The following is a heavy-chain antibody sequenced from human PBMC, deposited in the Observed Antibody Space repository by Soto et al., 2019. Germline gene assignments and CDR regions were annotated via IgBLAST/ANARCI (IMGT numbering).Heavy chain of an antibody. D-gene: IGHD6-19*01. Sequence: VQLVESGGGVVQPGRSLRLSCAASGFTFSDYAMHWVRQAPGKGLEWVAVVYHDGRNTHYADSVKGRFTISRDSSKNTVSLDMSSLSAAVKAVYYCAKGGRQWLVTSDFNYWGQGALVTVSS. CDR2: VYHDGRNT. CDR3: AKGGRQWLVTSDFNY. J-gene: IGHJ4*02. CDR1: GFTFSDYA. V-gene: IGHV3-30*18.